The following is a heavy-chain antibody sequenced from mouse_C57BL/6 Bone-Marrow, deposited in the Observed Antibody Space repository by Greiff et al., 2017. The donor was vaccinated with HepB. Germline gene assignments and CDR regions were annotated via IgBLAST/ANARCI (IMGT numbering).Heavy chain of an antibody. Sequence: VQLQQSGAELVRPGASVKLSCTASGFNIKDDYMHWVKQRPEQGLEWIGWIDPENGDTEYASKFQGKATITADTSSNTAYLQLSSLTSEDTAVYHCTTSHYYGSSYPDYWGQGTTLTVSS. J-gene: IGHJ2*01. CDR2: IDPENGDT. D-gene: IGHD1-1*01. CDR1: GFNIKDDY. V-gene: IGHV14-4*01. CDR3: TTSHYYGSSYPDY.